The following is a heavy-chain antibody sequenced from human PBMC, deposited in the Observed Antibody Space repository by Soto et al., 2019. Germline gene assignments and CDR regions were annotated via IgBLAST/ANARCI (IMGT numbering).Heavy chain of an antibody. CDR3: ARVGGFGATTIDY. V-gene: IGHV4-30-4*01. Sequence: QVQLQESGPGLVKPSQTLSLTCTVSGGSISSGDYYWSWIRQPPGKGLEWIGYIYYSGSTYYNPSLTSRVTISVDTTKNPFSLKLSPVTAADTAVDYCARVGGFGATTIDYWGQGTLVTVSS. CDR2: IYYSGST. J-gene: IGHJ4*02. CDR1: GGSISSGDYY. D-gene: IGHD3-10*01.